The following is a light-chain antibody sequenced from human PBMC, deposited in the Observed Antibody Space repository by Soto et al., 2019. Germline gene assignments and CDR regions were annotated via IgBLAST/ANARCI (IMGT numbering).Light chain of an antibody. J-gene: IGKJ4*01. CDR1: QSISSW. CDR3: HQYEAYPLT. Sequence: DIQLTQSPSTLSASVGVRATITCRASQSISSWLAWYQQKPGKAPKLLVYKASSLESGVPSRFSGSGSGTEFTLAISTLQPDDFATYYCHQYEAYPLTFGGGTKVEI. CDR2: KAS. V-gene: IGKV1-5*03.